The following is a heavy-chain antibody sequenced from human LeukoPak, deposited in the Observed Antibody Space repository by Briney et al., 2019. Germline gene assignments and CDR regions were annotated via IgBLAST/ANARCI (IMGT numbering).Heavy chain of an antibody. CDR2: INPNSGGT. D-gene: IGHD3-22*01. J-gene: IGHJ4*02. CDR3: ARDREILKRITMIVPEA. V-gene: IGHV1-2*02. Sequence: APVKVSCKASGYTFTGYYMHWVRQAPGQGLEWMGWINPNSGGTNYAQKFQGRVTMTRDTSISTAYMELSRLRSDDTAVYYCARDREILKRITMIVPEAWGQGTLVTVSS. CDR1: GYTFTGYY.